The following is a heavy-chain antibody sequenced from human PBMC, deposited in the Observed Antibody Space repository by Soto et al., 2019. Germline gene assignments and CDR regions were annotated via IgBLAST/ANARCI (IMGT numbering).Heavy chain of an antibody. Sequence: QLQLQESGSGLVKPSQTLSLTCAVSGGSISSGGYSWSWIRQPPGKGLEWSGYIDHSGCTYYNTSLKSRVSISVDSSKYQFSLKLSSVAAADTAVYYCARASTTATTLDYWGQGTLVTVSS. D-gene: IGHD4-17*01. CDR2: IDHSGCT. CDR1: GGSISSGGYS. V-gene: IGHV4-30-2*01. CDR3: ARASTTATTLDY. J-gene: IGHJ4*02.